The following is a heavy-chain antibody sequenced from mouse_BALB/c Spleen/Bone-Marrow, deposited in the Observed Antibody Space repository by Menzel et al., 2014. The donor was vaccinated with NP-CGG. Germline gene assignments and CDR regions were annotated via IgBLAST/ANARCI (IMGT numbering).Heavy chain of an antibody. CDR3: ARDGNYAMDY. D-gene: IGHD1-1*02. CDR2: IYYSGTI. Sequence: EVKLVESGPGLVEPSQTVSLTCTVTGISITTGNYRWSWIRQFPGNKLEWIGYIYYSGTITYNPSLTSRTTITRDTSKNQFFLEMNSLTAEDTATYYCARDGNYAMDYWGQGTSVTVSS. CDR1: GISITTGNYR. V-gene: IGHV3-5*02. J-gene: IGHJ4*01.